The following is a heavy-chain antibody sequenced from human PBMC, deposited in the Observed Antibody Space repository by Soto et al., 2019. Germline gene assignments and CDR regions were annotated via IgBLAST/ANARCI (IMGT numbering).Heavy chain of an antibody. J-gene: IGHJ4*02. CDR1: GFTFSSYA. CDR3: ARPFCSGGSCYSPGTFDY. Sequence: GGSLRLSCAASGFTFSSYAMHWVRQAPGKGLEWVAVISYDGSNKYYADSVKGRFTISRDNSKNTLYLQMNSLRAEDTAVYYCARPFCSGGSCYSPGTFDYWGQGTLVTVSS. V-gene: IGHV3-30-3*01. D-gene: IGHD2-15*01. CDR2: ISYDGSNK.